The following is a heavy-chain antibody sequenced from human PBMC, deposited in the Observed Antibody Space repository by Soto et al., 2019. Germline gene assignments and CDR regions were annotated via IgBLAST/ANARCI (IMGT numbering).Heavy chain of an antibody. V-gene: IGHV3-23*01. Sequence: GGSLRLSCAASGFTFSSYAMSRVRQAPGKGLEWVSAISGSGSTYYADSVKGRFTISRDNSKNTLYLQMNSLRAEDTVVYYCAKVERITMIWGGLDIWGQGTMVTVSS. D-gene: IGHD3-10*01. CDR2: ISGSGST. CDR1: GFTFSSYA. CDR3: AKVERITMIWGGLDI. J-gene: IGHJ3*02.